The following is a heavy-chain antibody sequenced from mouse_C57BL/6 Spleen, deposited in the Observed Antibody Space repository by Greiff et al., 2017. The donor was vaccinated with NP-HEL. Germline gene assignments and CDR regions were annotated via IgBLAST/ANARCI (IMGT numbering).Heavy chain of an antibody. J-gene: IGHJ4*01. CDR1: GYTFTEYT. Sequence: VQGVESGAELVKPGASVKLSCKASGYTFTEYTIHWVKQRSGQGLEWIGWFYPGSGSIKYNEKFKDKATLTADKSSSTVYMELSRLTSEDSAVYCCARHGSHYDYDDYAMDYWGQGTSVTVSS. V-gene: IGHV1-62-2*01. CDR3: ARHGSHYDYDDYAMDY. D-gene: IGHD2-4*01. CDR2: FYPGSGSI.